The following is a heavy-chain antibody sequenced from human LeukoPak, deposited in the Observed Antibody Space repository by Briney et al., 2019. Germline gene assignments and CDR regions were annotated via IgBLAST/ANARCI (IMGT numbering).Heavy chain of an antibody. CDR1: GGSLSYYY. CDR2: IYYSGST. V-gene: IGHV4-59*01. J-gene: IGHJ3*02. CDR3: GGAANWFDT. D-gene: IGHD1-1*01. Sequence: SETLSLTCTVSGGSLSYYYWNWVRRPPGKGLEWIGCIYYSGSTYYNPSLKSRVTISVDTSKNQCSLKLSSVTAADTAVYYCGGAANWFDTWGQGTMVTVSS.